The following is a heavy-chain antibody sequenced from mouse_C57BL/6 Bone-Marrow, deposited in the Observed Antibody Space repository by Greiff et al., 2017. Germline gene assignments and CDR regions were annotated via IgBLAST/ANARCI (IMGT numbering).Heavy chain of an antibody. CDR2: IYPRSGNT. CDR1: GYTFTSYG. CDR3: ARESYYGSSDD. Sequence: VQLQQSGAELARPGASVKLSCKASGYTFTSYGISWVKQRTGQGLEWIGEIYPRSGNTYYNEKFKGKATLTADKSSTTAYLQLRSLTSEDSAVYVWARESYYGSSDDWGKGSTLTVSS. D-gene: IGHD1-1*01. V-gene: IGHV1-81*01. J-gene: IGHJ2*01.